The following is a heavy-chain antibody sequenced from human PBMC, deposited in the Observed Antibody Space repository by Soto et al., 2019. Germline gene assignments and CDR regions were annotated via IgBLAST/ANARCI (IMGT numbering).Heavy chain of an antibody. Sequence: GGSLRLSCAASGFTFSTYAMSWVRQAPGKGLEWVSGITLSGGSTYYADSVKGRFTISRDNSNNTLYLQMNSLRAEDTAVYYCAKPYHYDSSGYYSDAFDIWGQGTMVTVSS. CDR1: GFTFSTYA. J-gene: IGHJ3*02. V-gene: IGHV3-23*01. CDR3: AKPYHYDSSGYYSDAFDI. D-gene: IGHD3-22*01. CDR2: ITLSGGST.